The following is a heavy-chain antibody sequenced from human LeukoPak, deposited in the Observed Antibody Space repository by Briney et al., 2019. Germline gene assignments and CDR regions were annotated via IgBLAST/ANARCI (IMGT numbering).Heavy chain of an antibody. CDR1: GSTFSNYG. CDR3: AKGRDYYFDY. D-gene: IGHD3/OR15-3a*01. V-gene: IGHV3-30*02. J-gene: IGHJ4*02. CDR2: IRYDGSDK. Sequence: GGSLRLSCAASGSTFSNYGIHWVRQAPGKGLEWVAFIRYDGSDKYYADSVKGRFTISRDNSKNTLSLQMNSLRPEDTAAYYCAKGRDYYFDYWGQGTLVTVSS.